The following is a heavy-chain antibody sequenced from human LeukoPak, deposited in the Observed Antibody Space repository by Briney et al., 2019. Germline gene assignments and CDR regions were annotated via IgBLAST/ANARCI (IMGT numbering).Heavy chain of an antibody. J-gene: IGHJ3*02. D-gene: IGHD3-10*01. CDR2: INSDGSST. V-gene: IGHV3-74*01. Sequence: PGGSLRLSCAASGFTFSSYWMHWVRQAPGKGLVRVSRINSDGSSTSYADSVKGRFTISRDNAKNTLYLQMNSLRAEDTAVYYCARANYYGSGRAAFDIWGQGTMVTVSS. CDR1: GFTFSSYW. CDR3: ARANYYGSGRAAFDI.